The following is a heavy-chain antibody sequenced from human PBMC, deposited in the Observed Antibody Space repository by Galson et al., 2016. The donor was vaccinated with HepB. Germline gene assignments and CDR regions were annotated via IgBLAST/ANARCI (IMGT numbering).Heavy chain of an antibody. Sequence: SLRLSCAASGFIFSSYGMHWVRQAPGKGLEWVSLISSDGNNKYYADSVKGRFTISRDISKNTLYLQMNSLRPADTAVYFCAKDFTRAYDYVWGSYHLNYFDHWGQGTLVTVSS. CDR1: GFIFSSYG. D-gene: IGHD3-16*02. J-gene: IGHJ4*02. V-gene: IGHV3-30*18. CDR3: AKDFTRAYDYVWGSYHLNYFDH. CDR2: ISSDGNNK.